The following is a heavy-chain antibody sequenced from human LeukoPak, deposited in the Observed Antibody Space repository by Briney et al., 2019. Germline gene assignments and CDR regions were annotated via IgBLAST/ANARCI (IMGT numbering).Heavy chain of an antibody. CDR2: FSGSGGIT. D-gene: IGHD4-11*01. Sequence: GGSLRLSCAASGFTFSSNAMSWGRQAPGKGLKWVSTFSGSGGITDYADSVKGRFTISRDNSKNTLYLLMNSLRAEDTALYYCAKSPPYVIYSNYHFDYWGQGTLVTVSS. V-gene: IGHV3-23*01. CDR1: GFTFSSNA. CDR3: AKSPPYVIYSNYHFDY. J-gene: IGHJ4*02.